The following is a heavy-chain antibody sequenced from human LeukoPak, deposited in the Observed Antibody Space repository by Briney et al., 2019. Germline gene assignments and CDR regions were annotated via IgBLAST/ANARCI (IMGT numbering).Heavy chain of an antibody. D-gene: IGHD6-19*01. CDR3: ARGYSSGQESIDY. Sequence: PSGTLSLTCAVSGGSISSSNWWSWVRQPPGKGLEWIGEIYHSGSTNYNPSLKSRVTISVDTSKNQFSLKLSSVTAADTAVYYCARGYSSGQESIDYWGQGTLVTVSS. CDR2: IYHSGST. CDR1: GGSISSSNW. J-gene: IGHJ4*02. V-gene: IGHV4-4*02.